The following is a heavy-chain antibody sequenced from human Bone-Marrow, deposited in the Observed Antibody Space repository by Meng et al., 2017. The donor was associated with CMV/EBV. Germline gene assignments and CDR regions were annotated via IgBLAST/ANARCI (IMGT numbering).Heavy chain of an antibody. J-gene: IGHJ6*02. Sequence: GGSLRLSCAASGFTFSIYWMSWVRQAPGKGLEWVAIIWYDGSNKHYADSVKGRFTISRDNSKNTMYLQMNSLRAEDTAVYYCAKDGLPLGTYYYGMDVWGQGTTVTVSS. V-gene: IGHV3-33*03. CDR2: IWYDGSNK. D-gene: IGHD1-1*01. CDR1: GFTFSIYW. CDR3: AKDGLPLGTYYYGMDV.